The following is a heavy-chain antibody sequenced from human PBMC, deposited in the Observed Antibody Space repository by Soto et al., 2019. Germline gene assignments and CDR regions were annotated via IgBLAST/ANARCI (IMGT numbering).Heavy chain of an antibody. CDR3: ARHSTSCYFCYYYYGMDV. CDR1: GGSFSGYY. Sequence: TLSLTCAVYGGSFSGYYWSWIRQPPGKGLEWIGEINHSGSTNYNPSLKSRVTISVDTSKNQFSLKLSPVTAADTAVYYCARHSTSCYFCYYYYGMDVWGQGTTVTVSS. CDR2: INHSGST. V-gene: IGHV4-34*01. D-gene: IGHD2-2*01. J-gene: IGHJ6*02.